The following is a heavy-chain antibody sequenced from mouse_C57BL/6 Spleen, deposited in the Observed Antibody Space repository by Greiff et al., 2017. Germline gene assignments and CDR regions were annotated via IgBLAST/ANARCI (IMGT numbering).Heavy chain of an antibody. CDR3: ARDQCYYSYYGTPMDY. Sequence: EVMLVESEGGLVQPGSSMKLSCTASGFTFSDYYMPWVRQVPEKGLEWVANINYDGSSTYYLGSLKSRFIISRDTAKNILYLQMSSLKSEDTATYYCARDQCYYSYYGTPMDYWGQGTSVTVSS. J-gene: IGHJ4*01. CDR1: GFTFSDYY. V-gene: IGHV5-16*01. D-gene: IGHD2-12*01. CDR2: INYDGSST.